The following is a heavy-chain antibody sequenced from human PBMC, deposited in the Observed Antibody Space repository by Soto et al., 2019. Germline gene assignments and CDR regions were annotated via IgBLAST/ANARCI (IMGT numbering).Heavy chain of an antibody. CDR3: SHSARIAAVPYYCDL. Sequence: SGPTLVNPTQTLTLTCTLSGISISTSGVGVGWIRQPPGKALEWLALIYWDDDKLYSPSLKNRLTIAKDASKNQVVLTMTKMDPVDPATYYCSHSARIAAVPYYCDLWGQGILVTVSS. J-gene: IGHJ4*02. CDR1: GISISTSGVG. CDR2: IYWDDDK. D-gene: IGHD6-13*01. V-gene: IGHV2-5*02.